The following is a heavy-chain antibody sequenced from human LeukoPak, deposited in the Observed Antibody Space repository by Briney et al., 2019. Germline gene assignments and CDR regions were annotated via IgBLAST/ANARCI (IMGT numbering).Heavy chain of an antibody. D-gene: IGHD3-3*01. CDR3: AKRFSEPFGAFDI. V-gene: IGHV1-69*13. J-gene: IGHJ3*02. Sequence: SVKVSCKASGGTFSSYAISWVRQSPGQGLEWMGGIIPIFGTANYAQKFQGRVTITADESTSTAYMELSSLRSEDTAVYYCAKRFSEPFGAFDIWGQGTMVTVSS. CDR2: IIPIFGTA. CDR1: GGTFSSYA.